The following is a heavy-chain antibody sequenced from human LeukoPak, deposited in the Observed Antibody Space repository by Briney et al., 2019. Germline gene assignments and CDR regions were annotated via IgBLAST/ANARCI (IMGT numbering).Heavy chain of an antibody. V-gene: IGHV4-4*02. CDR3: ARDRGGVAVL. Sequence: SETLSLTCTASGDSLSSRNWWTWVRQSPRKGLEWIGEIFHTGITTSNPSLKSRIAISVDKSKNQFSLTLSSVTAADTAIYYCARDRGGVAVLWGQGLPVTVSS. CDR2: IFHTGIT. J-gene: IGHJ4*02. CDR1: GDSLSSRNW. D-gene: IGHD2-21*01.